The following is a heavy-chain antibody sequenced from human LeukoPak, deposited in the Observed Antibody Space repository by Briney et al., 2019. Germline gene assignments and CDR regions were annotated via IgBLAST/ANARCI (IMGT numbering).Heavy chain of an antibody. Sequence: PSETLSLTCTVSGGSISSYYWSWIRQPPGKGLEWIGYIYYSGSTDYNPSLKSRVTISVDTSKNQFSLKLSSVTAADTAVYYCARDGSPYYDILTGYFPYNYNWFDPWGQGTLVTVSS. V-gene: IGHV4-59*01. CDR2: IYYSGST. D-gene: IGHD3-9*01. CDR3: ARDGSPYYDILTGYFPYNYNWFDP. J-gene: IGHJ5*02. CDR1: GGSISSYY.